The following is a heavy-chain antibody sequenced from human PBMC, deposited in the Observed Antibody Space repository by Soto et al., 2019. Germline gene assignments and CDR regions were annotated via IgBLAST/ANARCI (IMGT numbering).Heavy chain of an antibody. V-gene: IGHV3-30-3*01. CDR1: GFTFSLFT. CDR2: VSNDGINK. J-gene: IGHJ6*02. CDR3: ARGNMDV. D-gene: IGHD1-1*01. Sequence: QVQLVESGGGVVQPGRSLRLSCAASGFTFSLFTTHWVRQAPGKGLEWVAVVSNDGINKYYADSVKGRFTLSRDISKNTLYPQMTSLRGEYTVVYDCARGNMDVCCQGRPISVSS.